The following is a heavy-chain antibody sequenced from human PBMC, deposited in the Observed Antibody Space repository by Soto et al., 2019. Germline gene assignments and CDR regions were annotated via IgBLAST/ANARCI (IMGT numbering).Heavy chain of an antibody. Sequence: QLQLQESGPGLVKPSETLSLTCTVSGGSISDDTYYWGWIRQPPGKGLEWIGSIYYSGTSSYNPSLTRRVPMSVDTSTKQLSLRLSSVTAADTPVSYCARLHCYSPNCVPLDPWGQGTLVIVSS. CDR3: ARLHCYSPNCVPLDP. V-gene: IGHV4-39*01. CDR1: GGSISDDTYY. CDR2: IYYSGTS. J-gene: IGHJ5*02. D-gene: IGHD2-2*01.